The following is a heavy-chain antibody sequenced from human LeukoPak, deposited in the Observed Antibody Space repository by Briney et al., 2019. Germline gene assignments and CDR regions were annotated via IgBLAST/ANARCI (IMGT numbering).Heavy chain of an antibody. CDR1: GGSISSYY. CDR3: TRGGISGSYN. CDR2: IYYSGST. Sequence: SETLSLTCTVSGGSISSYYWSWIRQPPGKGLEWIGYIYYSGSTNYNPSLKSRVTISVDTSKNQFSLRLNSVTAADTAVYYCTRGGISGSYNWGQGTLVTVSS. V-gene: IGHV4-59*01. J-gene: IGHJ4*02. D-gene: IGHD1-26*01.